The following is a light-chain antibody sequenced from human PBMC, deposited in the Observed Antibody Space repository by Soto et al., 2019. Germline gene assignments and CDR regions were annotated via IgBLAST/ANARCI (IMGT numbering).Light chain of an antibody. V-gene: IGKV3-15*01. Sequence: EIVMTQSPATLSVSPGERATLSCRASQSVSSNLAWYQQKPGQAPRLLIYGASTRATGIPVGFSGSGSGAEFTLTISSLQSEDVAVYYCQQYNNWSPLTFGQGTKVEIK. CDR3: QQYNNWSPLT. J-gene: IGKJ1*01. CDR1: QSVSSN. CDR2: GAS.